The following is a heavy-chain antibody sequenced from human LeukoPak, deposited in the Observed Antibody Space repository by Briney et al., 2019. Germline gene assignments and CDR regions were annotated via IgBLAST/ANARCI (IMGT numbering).Heavy chain of an antibody. CDR1: GYTFTSNG. J-gene: IGHJ5*02. Sequence: ASVKVACKASGYTFTSNGISWVRQAPGQGLEWMGWISPYNGDTNYAQKVQDRVTMTTDTSTNTAFLELRSLRSDDTAVYYCARGLEWLTRRHTWFDPWGQGTLVTASS. D-gene: IGHD3-3*01. V-gene: IGHV1-18*01. CDR2: ISPYNGDT. CDR3: ARGLEWLTRRHTWFDP.